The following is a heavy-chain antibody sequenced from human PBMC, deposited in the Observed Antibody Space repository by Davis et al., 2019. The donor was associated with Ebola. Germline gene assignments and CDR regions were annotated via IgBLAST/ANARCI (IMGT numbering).Heavy chain of an antibody. CDR2: INAGNGNT. V-gene: IGHV1-3*01. CDR1: GYTFTGYY. J-gene: IGHJ6*02. Sequence: ASVKVSCKASGYTFTGYYMHWVRQAPGQRLEWMGWINAGNGNTKYSQKFQGRVTITRDTSASTAYMELSSLRSEDTAVYYCARALSTAYYYYYYGMDVWGQGTTVTVSS. D-gene: IGHD6-13*01. CDR3: ARALSTAYYYYYYGMDV.